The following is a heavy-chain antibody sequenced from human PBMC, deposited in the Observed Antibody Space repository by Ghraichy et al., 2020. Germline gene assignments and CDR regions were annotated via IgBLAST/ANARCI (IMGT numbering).Heavy chain of an antibody. CDR2: IKQDGSET. V-gene: IGHV3-7*01. CDR1: GFTFSGYW. CDR3: ARAGHSSGQHTWFDP. D-gene: IGHD6-19*01. J-gene: IGHJ5*02. Sequence: GGSLRLSCAASGFTFSGYWMNWVRQAPGKGLEWVANIKQDGSETNYVDSVKGRFTISRDNAKNSLYLQLNSLRAEDTAVYYCARAGHSSGQHTWFDPWGQGTLVTVSS.